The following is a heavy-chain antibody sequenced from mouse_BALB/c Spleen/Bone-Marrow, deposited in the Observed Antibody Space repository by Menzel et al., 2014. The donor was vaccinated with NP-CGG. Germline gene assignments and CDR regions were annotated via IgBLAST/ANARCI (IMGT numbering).Heavy chain of an antibody. Sequence: EVQLVESGGGLVQPGGSRKLSCAASGFTFSSFGMHWVRQAPEKGLEWVAYISSGSITIYYADTVKGRFTISRDNPKNTLFLQMTSLRSEDTAMYYCAIEGYYDYRGQGTTLTVSS. CDR3: AIEGYYDY. D-gene: IGHD2-3*01. CDR1: GFTFSSFG. CDR2: ISSGSITI. V-gene: IGHV5-17*02. J-gene: IGHJ2*01.